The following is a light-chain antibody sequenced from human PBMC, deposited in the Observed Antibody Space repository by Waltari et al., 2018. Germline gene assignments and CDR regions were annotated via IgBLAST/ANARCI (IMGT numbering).Light chain of an antibody. CDR1: QRVGRT. CDR2: GAT. CDR3: KSYLRLRVA. Sequence: EIVLTQSPGTLSLSPGERATLSCRASQRVGRTLAWYQQRPGQATRLLIYGATSRAADILIRFVGSASVTDFNLTINRLEPEDFAVYYCKSYLRLRVASGKGTKVDI. V-gene: IGKV3-20*01. J-gene: IGKJ1*01.